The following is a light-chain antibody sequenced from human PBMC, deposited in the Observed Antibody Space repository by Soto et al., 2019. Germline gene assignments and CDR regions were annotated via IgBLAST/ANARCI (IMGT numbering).Light chain of an antibody. V-gene: IGLV8-61*01. Sequence: QTVVTQEPSSSVSPGGTVTLTCGLSSGSVSGNHYPSWYQQTPGQAPRTLIFNTNSRSAGVPDRFSGSILGNKAALTITRAQAEDECEYYCSLYVRSGVWVFGGGTKLTVL. CDR3: SLYVRSGVWV. CDR2: NTN. J-gene: IGLJ3*02. CDR1: SGSVSGNHY.